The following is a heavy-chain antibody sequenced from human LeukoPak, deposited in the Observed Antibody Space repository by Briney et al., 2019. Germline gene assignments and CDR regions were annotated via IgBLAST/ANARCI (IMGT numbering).Heavy chain of an antibody. CDR3: ARENIVVVPAALGPYSISSSFDY. Sequence: PSETLSLTCTVSGGSISSGDYYWSWVRQPPGTGLEWVGYIYYSGSTYYNPSLKSRVTISVDTSKNQFSLKLSSVTAADTAVYYCARENIVVVPAALGPYSISSSFDYWGQGTLVTVSS. J-gene: IGHJ4*02. CDR1: GGSISSGDYY. V-gene: IGHV4-30-4*08. CDR2: IYYSGST. D-gene: IGHD2-2*01.